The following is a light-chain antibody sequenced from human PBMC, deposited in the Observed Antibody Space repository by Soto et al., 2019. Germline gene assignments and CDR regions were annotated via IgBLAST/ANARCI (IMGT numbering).Light chain of an antibody. V-gene: IGKV1-5*03. CDR2: RAS. Sequence: DIQMPQSPSTLSASVGARVTITCRASQSINNWLAWYQQNPGKAPKLLIYRASSLENGVPSRFIGHGSGTDFIVTFACLQPDDFETDYCQQYSSASKFGQGTQV. CDR1: QSINNW. CDR3: QQYSSASK. J-gene: IGKJ1*01.